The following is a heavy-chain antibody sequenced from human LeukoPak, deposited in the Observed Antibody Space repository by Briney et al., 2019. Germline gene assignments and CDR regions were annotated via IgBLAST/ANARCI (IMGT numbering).Heavy chain of an antibody. D-gene: IGHD1-26*01. V-gene: IGHV3-7*03. CDR1: GFTFSSYW. J-gene: IGHJ4*02. CDR3: VRYSGSRHTLDY. CDR2: IKQDGSEK. Sequence: GGSLRLSCAASGFTFSSYWMSWVRQAPGKGLEWVANIKQDGSEKYYVDSVKGRFIISRDNAKSLLYLQMNSLRAEDTAVYYCVRYSGSRHTLDYWGQGALVSVSS.